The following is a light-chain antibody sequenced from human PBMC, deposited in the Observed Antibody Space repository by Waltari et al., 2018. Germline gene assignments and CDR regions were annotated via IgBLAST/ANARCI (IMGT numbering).Light chain of an antibody. Sequence: EIVLTQSPGTLSLSPGERATLSCMASPSLTNRYLVWYQQKPGQAPRLLIYGASSRAAGIPDRFSGSGSGTDFTLTISRLEPEDSAVYYCQQYGSSVMYTFGQGTKLEIK. CDR3: QQYGSSVMYT. V-gene: IGKV3-20*01. CDR2: GAS. J-gene: IGKJ2*01. CDR1: PSLTNRY.